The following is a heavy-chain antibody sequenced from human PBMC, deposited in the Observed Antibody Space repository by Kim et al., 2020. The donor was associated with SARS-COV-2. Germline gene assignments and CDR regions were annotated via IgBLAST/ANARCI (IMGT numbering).Heavy chain of an antibody. J-gene: IGHJ3*02. CDR2: IYYSGST. CDR3: SRQGLRGGAFGI. Sequence: SETLSLTCTVSGGSISSYYWSWIRQPPGKGLEWIGYIYYSGSTNYNPSLKSRVTISVDTSKNQFSLKLSPVTAADTAVSSCSRQGLRGGAFGIWGKGTLV. D-gene: IGHD3-16*01. CDR1: GGSISSYY. V-gene: IGHV4-59*08.